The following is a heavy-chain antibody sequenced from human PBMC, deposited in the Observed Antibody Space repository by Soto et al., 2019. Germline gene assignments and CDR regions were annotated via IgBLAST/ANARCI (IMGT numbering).Heavy chain of an antibody. CDR1: GGTFSSYA. V-gene: IGHV1-69*13. Sequence: SVKVSCKASGGTFSSYAISWVRQAPGQGLEWMGGVIPIFGTANYAQKFQGRVTITADESTSTAYMELSSLRSEDTAVYYCARLAAAGPTAWFDPWGQGTLVTVSS. D-gene: IGHD6-13*01. CDR3: ARLAAAGPTAWFDP. J-gene: IGHJ5*02. CDR2: VIPIFGTA.